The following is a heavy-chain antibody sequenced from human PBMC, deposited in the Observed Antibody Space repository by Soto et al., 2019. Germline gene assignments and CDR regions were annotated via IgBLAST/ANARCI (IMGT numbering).Heavy chain of an antibody. J-gene: IGHJ4*02. D-gene: IGHD5-12*01. CDR1: GGSISSGGYY. V-gene: IGHV4-31*03. CDR2: IYYSGST. CDR3: ARDGMNRYSGYAR. Sequence: PSETLSLTCTVSGGSISSGGYYWSWIRQHPGKGLEWIGYIYYSGSTYYNPSLKSRVTISVDTSKNQFSLKLSSVTAADTAVYYCARDGMNRYSGYARWGQGTLVTVSS.